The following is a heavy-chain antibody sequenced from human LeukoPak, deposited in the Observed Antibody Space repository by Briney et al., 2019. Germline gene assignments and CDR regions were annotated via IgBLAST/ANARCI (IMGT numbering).Heavy chain of an antibody. CDR1: GFTFSSYW. V-gene: IGHV3-7*01. Sequence: GGSLRLSCAASGFTFSSYWMSWVRQAPGKGLEWVANIKQYGSEKYYVDSVKGRFTISRDNAKNSLYLQMNSLRAEDTAVYYCARVSRIYYDFWSGYSPFDYWGQGTLVTLSS. CDR3: ARVSRIYYDFWSGYSPFDY. D-gene: IGHD3-3*01. J-gene: IGHJ4*02. CDR2: IKQYGSEK.